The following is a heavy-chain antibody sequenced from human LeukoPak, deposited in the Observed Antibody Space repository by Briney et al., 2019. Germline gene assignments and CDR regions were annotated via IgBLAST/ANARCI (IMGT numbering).Heavy chain of an antibody. V-gene: IGHV4-59*01. J-gene: IGHJ4*02. CDR2: IYYSGST. Sequence: SETLSLTCTVSGGSISSYYWSWIRQPPGKGLEWIGYIYYSGSTNYNPSLKSRVTISVDSSKHQFSLKLSSVTAADTAVYYCARAQLLWFGDEKSGFDYWGQGTLVTVSS. D-gene: IGHD3-10*01. CDR1: GGSISSYY. CDR3: ARAQLLWFGDEKSGFDY.